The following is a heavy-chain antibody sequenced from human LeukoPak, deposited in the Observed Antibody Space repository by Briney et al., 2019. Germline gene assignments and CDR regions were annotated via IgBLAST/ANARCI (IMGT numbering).Heavy chain of an antibody. V-gene: IGHV1-18*01. Sequence: ASVKVSCKASGYTFTSYGISWVRQAPGQGLEWLGWISAYNGNTNYAQKLQGRVTMTTDTSTSTAYMELRSLRSDDTAVYYCARKPYSSSSVWFDPWGQGTLVTVSS. J-gene: IGHJ5*02. CDR1: GYTFTSYG. CDR2: ISAYNGNT. CDR3: ARKPYSSSSVWFDP. D-gene: IGHD6-6*01.